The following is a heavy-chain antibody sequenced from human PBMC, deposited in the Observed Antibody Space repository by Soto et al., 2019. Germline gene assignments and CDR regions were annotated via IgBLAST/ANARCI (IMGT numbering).Heavy chain of an antibody. J-gene: IGHJ4*02. Sequence: EVQLLESGGGLVQPGGSLRLSCAASGFTFSNFVMRWVRQAPGKGLEWVSTITETGGDTYYTDSVKGRFTISRDNSKNALYLQMNNLRAEDTAVYYCTRHSSYDFWSGYLYWGQGIRVTVSS. CDR1: GFTFSNFV. CDR3: TRHSSYDFWSGYLY. V-gene: IGHV3-23*01. CDR2: ITETGGDT. D-gene: IGHD3-3*01.